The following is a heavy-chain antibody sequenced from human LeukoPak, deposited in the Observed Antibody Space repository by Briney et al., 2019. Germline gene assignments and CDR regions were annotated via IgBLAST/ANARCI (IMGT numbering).Heavy chain of an antibody. CDR3: ARGRLVAGTFDY. CDR2: IYYSGST. Sequence: SETLSHTCTVSGGSISSGGYYWSWIRQHPGKGLEWIGYIYYSGSTYYNPSLKSRVTISVDTSKNQFSLKLSSVTAADTAVYYCARGRLVAGTFDYWGQGTLVTVSS. CDR1: GGSISSGGYY. D-gene: IGHD6-19*01. J-gene: IGHJ4*02. V-gene: IGHV4-31*03.